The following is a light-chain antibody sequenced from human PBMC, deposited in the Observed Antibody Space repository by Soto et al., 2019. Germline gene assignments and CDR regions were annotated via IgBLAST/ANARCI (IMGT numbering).Light chain of an antibody. CDR3: QQYDNLLFIT. CDR1: QDTSNY. CDR2: DAS. V-gene: IGKV1-33*01. J-gene: IGKJ5*01. Sequence: DIQMTQSPSSLSASVGDRVTITCQASQDTSNYLNWYQQKPGKAPKLLIYDASNLETGVPSRFSGSGSGTDFTFTISSLQPEDIATYYCQQYDNLLFITFGQGTRLEIK.